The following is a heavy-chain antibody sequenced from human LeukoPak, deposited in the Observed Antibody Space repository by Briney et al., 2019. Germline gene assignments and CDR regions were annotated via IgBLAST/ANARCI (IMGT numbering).Heavy chain of an antibody. Sequence: TLSLTCTVSGGSVSNGNYYWSWLRQPPGKALEWIGYIYYSGNTNYNPSLEGRVTISVDTSKNHFSVKLSSVTAADTAAYYCARSQNYYGSGDYWSQGTLVTVSS. D-gene: IGHD3-10*01. V-gene: IGHV4-61*03. CDR2: IYYSGNT. CDR3: ARSQNYYGSGDY. J-gene: IGHJ4*02. CDR1: GGSVSNGNYY.